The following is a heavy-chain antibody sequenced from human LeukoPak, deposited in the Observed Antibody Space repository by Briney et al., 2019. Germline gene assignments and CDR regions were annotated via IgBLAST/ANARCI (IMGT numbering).Heavy chain of an antibody. D-gene: IGHD6-13*01. CDR2: INHSGST. V-gene: IGHV4-34*01. Sequence: PSETLSLTCAVYGVSFSGYYWSWLRQPPGKGLEWIGEINHSGSTNYNPSLKSRVTISVDTSKNQFSLKLSSVTAADTAVYYCARGGRRSSTGDRRIAAAGTVDPWGQGTLVTVSS. J-gene: IGHJ5*02. CDR1: GVSFSGYY. CDR3: ARGGRRSSTGDRRIAAAGTVDP.